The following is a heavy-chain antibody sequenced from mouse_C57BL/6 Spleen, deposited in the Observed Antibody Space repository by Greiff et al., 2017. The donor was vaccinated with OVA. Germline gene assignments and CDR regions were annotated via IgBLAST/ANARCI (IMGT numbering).Heavy chain of an antibody. V-gene: IGHV1-50*01. CDR3: ARRGKPSYYAMDY. Sequence: QVQLQQPGAELVKPGASVKLSCKASGYTFTSYWMPWVKQRPGQGLEWIGEIDPSDSYTNYNQKFKGKATLTVDTSSSTAYMQLSSLTSEDSAVYYCARRGKPSYYAMDYWGQGTSVTVSS. J-gene: IGHJ4*01. CDR1: GYTFTSYW. CDR2: IDPSDSYT.